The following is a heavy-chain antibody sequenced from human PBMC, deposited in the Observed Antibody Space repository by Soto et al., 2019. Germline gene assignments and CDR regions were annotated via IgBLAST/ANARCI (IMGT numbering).Heavy chain of an antibody. Sequence: VQLLESGGRFVQPGGSLRLSCAASGFTFRSYGMSWVRQAPGKGLEWISGISDNGGRTDYADSVKGRFTISRDNSKNTLLLQMTTLTADDTAVYYCAKRELDDKWGQGTLVIVS. CDR1: GFTFRSYG. D-gene: IGHD1-7*01. CDR2: ISDNGGRT. V-gene: IGHV3-23*01. CDR3: AKRELDDK. J-gene: IGHJ4*02.